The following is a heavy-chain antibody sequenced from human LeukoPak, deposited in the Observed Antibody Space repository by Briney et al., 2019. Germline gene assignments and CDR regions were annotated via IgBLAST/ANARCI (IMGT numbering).Heavy chain of an antibody. CDR1: GYTFTSNY. Sequence: ASVKVSCKAFGYTFTSNYMHWVRQAPGQGPEWMGVISPSGGSTTYAQKFQGRVTMTRDTSTSTVYMELSSLRSEDTAVYYCARDSLTYYYDSSGYYRSYYYYYMDVWGKGTTVTISS. CDR3: ARDSLTYYYDSSGYYRSYYYYYMDV. V-gene: IGHV1-46*01. J-gene: IGHJ6*03. D-gene: IGHD3-22*01. CDR2: ISPSGGST.